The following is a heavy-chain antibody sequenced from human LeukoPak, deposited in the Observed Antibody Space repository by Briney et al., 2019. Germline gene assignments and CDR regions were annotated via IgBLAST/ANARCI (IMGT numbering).Heavy chain of an antibody. CDR3: AELGITMIGGV. J-gene: IGHJ6*04. CDR1: GFTFITYS. Sequence: GGSLRLSCAASGFTFITYSMTWVRQAPGRGLEWVSATTGSGAFTDYADSVKGRFTISRDNSKNTLYLQMNSLRAEDTAVYYCAELGITMIGGVWGKGTTVTISS. D-gene: IGHD3-10*02. CDR2: TTGSGAFT. V-gene: IGHV3-23*01.